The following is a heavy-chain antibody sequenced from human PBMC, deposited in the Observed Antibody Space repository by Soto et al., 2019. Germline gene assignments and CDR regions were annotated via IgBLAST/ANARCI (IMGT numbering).Heavy chain of an antibody. CDR1: GGSISSYY. CDR2: IYYSGGN. V-gene: IGHV4-59*01. CDR3: ERVLIATLHYGMDV. D-gene: IGHD1-26*01. J-gene: IGHJ6*02. Sequence: QVQLQESGPGLVKPSETLSLTCTVSGGSISSYYWSWIRQPPGKGLEWMGYIYYSGGNNYNPSLKSRLTISVDTSKNHLSLKLSSVTAADTAVYYCERVLIATLHYGMDVWGQGTTVTVCS.